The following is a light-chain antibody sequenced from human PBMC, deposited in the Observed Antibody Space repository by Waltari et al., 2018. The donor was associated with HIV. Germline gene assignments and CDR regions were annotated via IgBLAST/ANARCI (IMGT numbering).Light chain of an antibody. CDR3: QQYYSYAAWT. CDR2: AAS. J-gene: IGKJ1*01. V-gene: IGKV1-8*01. CDR1: QGISSY. Sequence: AIRMTQSPSSFSASTGDRVTITCRASQGISSYLAWYQQKPGKAPKLLIYAASTLQSGVPSRFSGSGSGTDFTLTISCLQSEDFATYYCQQYYSYAAWTFGQGTKV.